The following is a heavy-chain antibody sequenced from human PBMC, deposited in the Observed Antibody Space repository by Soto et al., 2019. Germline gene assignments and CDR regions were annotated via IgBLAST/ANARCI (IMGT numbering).Heavy chain of an antibody. V-gene: IGHV1-18*01. D-gene: IGHD3-10*01. CDR2: ISAYNGNT. Sequence: QVQLVQSGAEVKKPGASVKVSCKASGYTFTSYGISWVRQAPGQGLEWMGWISAYNGNTNYAQKLQGRVTMTTDTSTSTADMELRSLRSDDTAVYYCARVVGYYYGSGDDAFDIWGQGTMVTVSS. J-gene: IGHJ3*02. CDR3: ARVVGYYYGSGDDAFDI. CDR1: GYTFTSYG.